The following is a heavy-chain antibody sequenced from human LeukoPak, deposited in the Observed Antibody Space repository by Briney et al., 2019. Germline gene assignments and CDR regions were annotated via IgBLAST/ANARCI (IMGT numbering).Heavy chain of an antibody. J-gene: IGHJ4*02. CDR2: IYHSGST. Sequence: SETLSLTCTVSGGSISSGGYYWSWIRQPPGKGLEWIGYIYHSGSTYYNPSLKSRVTISVDRSKNQFSLKLSSVTAADTAVYYCARDGWGYDYVWGSYRYTEERGTFDYWGQGTLVTVSS. D-gene: IGHD3-16*02. CDR1: GGSISSGGYY. CDR3: ARDGWGYDYVWGSYRYTEERGTFDY. V-gene: IGHV4-30-2*01.